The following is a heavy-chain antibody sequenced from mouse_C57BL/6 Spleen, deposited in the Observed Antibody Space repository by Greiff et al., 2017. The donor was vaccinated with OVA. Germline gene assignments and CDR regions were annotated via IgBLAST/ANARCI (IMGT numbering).Heavy chain of an antibody. Sequence: QVQLQQSGAELMKPGASVKLSCKATGYTFTGYWIEWVKQRPGHGLEWIGEILPGSGSTNYNEKFKGKATFTADTSSNTAYMQLSSLTTEDSAIYYCARSGPLERGYYYAMDYWGQGTSVTVSS. CDR1: GYTFTGYW. D-gene: IGHD6-1*01. V-gene: IGHV1-9*01. J-gene: IGHJ4*01. CDR3: ARSGPLERGYYYAMDY. CDR2: ILPGSGST.